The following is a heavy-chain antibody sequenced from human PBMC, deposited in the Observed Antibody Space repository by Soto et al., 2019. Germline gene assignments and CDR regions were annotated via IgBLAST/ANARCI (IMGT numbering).Heavy chain of an antibody. CDR2: IYSGGST. J-gene: IGHJ6*02. V-gene: IGHV3-53*04. Sequence: GGSLRLSCAASGFTVSSKYMSWGRPAPGKGVGGVSVIYSGGSTYYADSLKGRFTISRHNSKNTLYLQMNRLRAEDTAVYYCARYLYYYDSSGSSLYYYGMDVWGQGTTVTVSS. D-gene: IGHD3-22*01. CDR3: ARYLYYYDSSGSSLYYYGMDV. CDR1: GFTVSSKY.